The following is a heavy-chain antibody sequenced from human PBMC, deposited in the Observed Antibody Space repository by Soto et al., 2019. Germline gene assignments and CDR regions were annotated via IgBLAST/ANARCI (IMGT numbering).Heavy chain of an antibody. D-gene: IGHD3-22*01. J-gene: IGHJ4*02. CDR3: ARDHYSDSTGGYFDY. Sequence: QVQLVESGGGVVQPGRSLRLSCAASGFTFRNYAMHWVRQAPGKGLEWVTVISYDGSNKYYADSVKGRLTISRDNSKNPVYLQMNSLRAEDTAVYYCARDHYSDSTGGYFDYWGQGTLVTVSS. CDR2: ISYDGSNK. CDR1: GFTFRNYA. V-gene: IGHV3-30-3*01.